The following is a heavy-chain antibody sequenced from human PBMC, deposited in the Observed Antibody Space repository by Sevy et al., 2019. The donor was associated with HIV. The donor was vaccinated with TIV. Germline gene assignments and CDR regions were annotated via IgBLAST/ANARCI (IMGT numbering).Heavy chain of an antibody. CDR2: IYYNGNT. D-gene: IGHD3-22*01. CDR3: ARAQSYYDPSGSPKYYFDY. CDR1: GGYISSYY. Sequence: SENLSLTCTVSGGYISSYYWSWIRQSPEKGLEWIGYIYYNGNTNYNPSLKSRLSMSVDTSKNRFSLKLGSVTAADTAGYDCARAQSYYDPSGSPKYYFDYWGQGTLVTVSS. J-gene: IGHJ4*02. V-gene: IGHV4-59*13.